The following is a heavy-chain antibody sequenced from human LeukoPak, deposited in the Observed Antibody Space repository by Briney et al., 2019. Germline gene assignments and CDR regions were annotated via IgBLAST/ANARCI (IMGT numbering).Heavy chain of an antibody. D-gene: IGHD5-12*01. CDR2: ISAYNGNT. CDR3: ARDIRGGYDYYYYYGMDV. J-gene: IGHJ6*02. CDR1: GYTFTSYG. Sequence: GASVTVSCKASGYTFTSYGISWVRQAPGQGLEWMGWISAYNGNTNYAQKLQGRVTMTTDTSTSTAYMELRSLRSDDTAVYYCARDIRGGYDYYYYYGMDVWGQGTTVTVSS. V-gene: IGHV1-18*01.